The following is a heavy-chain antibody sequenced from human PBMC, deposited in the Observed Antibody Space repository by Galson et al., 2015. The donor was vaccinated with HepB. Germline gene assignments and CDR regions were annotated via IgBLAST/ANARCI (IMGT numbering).Heavy chain of an antibody. D-gene: IGHD2-21*02. Sequence: SVKVSCKASGGTFSSYAISWVRQAPGQGLEWMGGIIPIFGTANYAQKFQGRVTITADESTSTAYMELSSLRSEDTAVYYCARDPGVVTAGDWYFDLWGRGTLVTVSS. CDR3: ARDPGVVTAGDWYFDL. CDR2: IIPIFGTA. J-gene: IGHJ2*01. V-gene: IGHV1-69*13. CDR1: GGTFSSYA.